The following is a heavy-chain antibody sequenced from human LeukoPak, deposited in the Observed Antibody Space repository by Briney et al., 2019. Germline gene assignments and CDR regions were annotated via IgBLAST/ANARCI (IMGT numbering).Heavy chain of an antibody. V-gene: IGHV3-23*01. J-gene: IGHJ4*02. CDR3: AKGNLRYFDWLLGY. Sequence: GGSLRLSCAASGFTFSSYAMSWVRQAPGKGLEWVSAISGSGGSTYYADSVKGRFTISRDNSKNTLYLQMNSLRAEGTAVYYCAKGNLRYFDWLLGYWGQGTLVTVSS. CDR1: GFTFSSYA. D-gene: IGHD3-9*01. CDR2: ISGSGGST.